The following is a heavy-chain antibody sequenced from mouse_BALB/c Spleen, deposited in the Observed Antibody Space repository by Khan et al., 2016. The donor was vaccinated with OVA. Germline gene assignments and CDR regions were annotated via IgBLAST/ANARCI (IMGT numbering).Heavy chain of an antibody. V-gene: IGHV3-2*02. CDR3: ARSIMAN. CDR2: ISYSGSP. CDR1: GYSITSDYA. J-gene: IGHJ2*01. Sequence: EVQLQESGPGLVKPSQSLSLTCTVTGYSITSDYAWNWIRQFPGNKLEWMGYISYSGSPSYNQSLKSRIAITRDTSKNQFFLQLNSVTTEDTATYYCARSIMANWGQGTTLTVSS.